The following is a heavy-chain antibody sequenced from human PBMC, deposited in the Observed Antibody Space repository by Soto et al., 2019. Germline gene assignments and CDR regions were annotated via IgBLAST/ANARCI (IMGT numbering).Heavy chain of an antibody. D-gene: IGHD2-15*01. CDR3: TGAWRYCCGGSGYWEGAVWKNYYYSGMDV. CDR2: IDPNGGRR. Sequence: ASVKVSCKASGYRFTSTYMHWVRQAPGQGLEWMGVIDPNGGRRIYSEKFQGRVTMTTDTSTSTAYMELRSLRSDDTAVYYCTGAWRYCCGGSGYWEGAVWKNYYYSGMDVWGQGTTVTVSS. CDR1: GYRFTSTY. J-gene: IGHJ6*02. V-gene: IGHV1-46*01.